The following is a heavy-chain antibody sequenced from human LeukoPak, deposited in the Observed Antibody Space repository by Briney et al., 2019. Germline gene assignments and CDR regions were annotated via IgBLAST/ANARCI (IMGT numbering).Heavy chain of an antibody. V-gene: IGHV3-30*18. D-gene: IGHD6-19*01. CDR1: GFTFSSYG. Sequence: SGGSLRLSCAASGFTFSSYGMHWVRQAPGKGLEWVAVISYDGSNKYYADSVKGRFTISRDNPKNTLYLQMNSLRAEDTAVYYCAKGPRAVADLGIRPYYFDYWGQGTLVTVSS. J-gene: IGHJ4*02. CDR2: ISYDGSNK. CDR3: AKGPRAVADLGIRPYYFDY.